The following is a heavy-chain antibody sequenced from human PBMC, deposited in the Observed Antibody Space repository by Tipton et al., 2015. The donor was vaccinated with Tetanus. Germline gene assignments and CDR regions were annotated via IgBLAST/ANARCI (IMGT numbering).Heavy chain of an antibody. Sequence: SLRLSCAASGFPFSNYAMSWVRQAPGKGLEWVAGINNSGGNKYYADPVKGRFSISRDNSKNTVYLQMNSLRDEDTAVYYCARYCTSTDCYTGVRYGMDVWGQGTTVTVSS. CDR1: GFPFSNYA. CDR2: INNSGGNK. V-gene: IGHV3-23*01. J-gene: IGHJ6*02. CDR3: ARYCTSTDCYTGVRYGMDV. D-gene: IGHD2-2*02.